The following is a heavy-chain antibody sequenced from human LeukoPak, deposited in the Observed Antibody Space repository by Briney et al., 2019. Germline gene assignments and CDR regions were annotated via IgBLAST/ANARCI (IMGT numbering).Heavy chain of an antibody. V-gene: IGHV1-18*01. CDR3: ARAPTRYCTNGVCYPGAFDI. Sequence: ASVKVSCKASGYTFTSYAMNWVRQAPGQGLEWMGWINPNSGGTNYAQKLQGRVTMTTDTSTSTAYMELRSLRSDDTAVYYCARAPTRYCTNGVCYPGAFDIWGQGTMVTVSS. J-gene: IGHJ3*02. CDR1: GYTFTSYA. D-gene: IGHD2-8*01. CDR2: INPNSGGT.